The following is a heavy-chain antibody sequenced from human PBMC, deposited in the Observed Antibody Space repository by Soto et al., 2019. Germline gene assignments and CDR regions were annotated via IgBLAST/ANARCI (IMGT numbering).Heavy chain of an antibody. CDR2: ISYDGSNN. CDR1: GFTFSSYG. V-gene: IGHV3-30*18. D-gene: IGHD2-21*02. Sequence: QVQLVESGGGVVQPGRSLRLSCAASGFTFSSYGMHWVRQAPGKGLEWVAVISYDGSNNYYADSVKGEFTISRDNSKNTLYLQMNSLRAEDTAVYYCAKDSRIVVVTAPYDYWGQGTLVTVSS. CDR3: AKDSRIVVVTAPYDY. J-gene: IGHJ4*02.